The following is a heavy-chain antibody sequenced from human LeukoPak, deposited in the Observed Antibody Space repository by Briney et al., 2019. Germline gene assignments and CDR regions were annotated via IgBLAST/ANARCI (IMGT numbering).Heavy chain of an antibody. J-gene: IGHJ3*01. CDR1: GDSINNSNW. V-gene: IGHV4-4*02. CDR3: ARDSNNWSDAFDV. D-gene: IGHD1-1*01. CDR2: IHHSGST. Sequence: SETLSLTCGISGDSINNSNWWSWVRQPPGKGLEWIGEIHHSGSTNYSPSLKSRVSLSVDKSKNQFSLKLSSVTAADTAVYYCARDSNNWSDAFDVWGRGTRVSVSS.